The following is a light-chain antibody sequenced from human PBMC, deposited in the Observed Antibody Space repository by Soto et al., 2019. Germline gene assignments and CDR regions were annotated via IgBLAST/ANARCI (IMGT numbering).Light chain of an antibody. CDR1: SSNIGSNF. J-gene: IGLJ2*01. V-gene: IGLV1-47*01. CDR2: RNN. Sequence: QPVLTQPPSASGTPGQRVTISCSGSSSNIGSNFIYWYQQLPGTATKLLIYRNNERPSGVPDRFSGSKSGTSASLAISGLRSEDEADYHCAAWDDSLSGVVFGGGTQLTVL. CDR3: AAWDDSLSGVV.